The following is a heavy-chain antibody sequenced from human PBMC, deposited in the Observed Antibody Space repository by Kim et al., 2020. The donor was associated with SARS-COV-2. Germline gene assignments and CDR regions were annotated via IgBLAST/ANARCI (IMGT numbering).Heavy chain of an antibody. CDR3: ARDAFDCSSIICYAAWTYYYYCMDV. D-gene: IGHD2-2*01. CDR1: GFTFSSYG. CDR2: ISYDGSNK. Sequence: GGSLRLSCAASGFTFSSYGMHWVRQAPGKGLGWVVVISYDGSNKYYADSVKGRFTISRDNSKNTLYLQMNSLRAEDTAVYYCARDAFDCSSIICYAAWTYYYYCMDVWGQATTVTV. V-gene: IGHV3-33*05. J-gene: IGHJ6*02.